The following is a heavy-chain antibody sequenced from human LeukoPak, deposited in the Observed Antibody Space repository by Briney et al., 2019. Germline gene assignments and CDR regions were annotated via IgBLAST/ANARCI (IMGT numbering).Heavy chain of an antibody. Sequence: ASVKVSCKASGYTFTSYVLSWVRQAPGQGLEWMGWISAYNGNTNYAQKLQDRVTMTTDTSTSTAYMELKSLTSDYTAVYYLARMAVAGTASDYWGQRTLVTVSS. V-gene: IGHV1-18*01. CDR1: GYTFTSYV. CDR3: ARMAVAGTASDY. D-gene: IGHD6-19*01. J-gene: IGHJ4*02. CDR2: ISAYNGNT.